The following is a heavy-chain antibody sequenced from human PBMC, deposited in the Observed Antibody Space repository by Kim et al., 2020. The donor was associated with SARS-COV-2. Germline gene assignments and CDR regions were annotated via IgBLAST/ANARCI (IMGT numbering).Heavy chain of an antibody. CDR3: ARELLYDSSGYFDAFDI. D-gene: IGHD3-22*01. J-gene: IGHJ3*02. Sequence: GGSLRLSCAASGFTFSASNMHWVRQAPGKGLEWVAVIWSDGSTTFYADSLTGRFTISRDNSKNTLFLQVNSLRAEDTAVYFCARELLYDSSGYFDAFDIWGQGTMVTVSS. V-gene: IGHV3-33*01. CDR1: GFTFSASN. CDR2: IWSDGSTT.